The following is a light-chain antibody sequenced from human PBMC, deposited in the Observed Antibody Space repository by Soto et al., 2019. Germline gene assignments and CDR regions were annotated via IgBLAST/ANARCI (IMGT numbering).Light chain of an antibody. CDR2: AAS. CDR1: QSIRSY. CDR3: QQSYSTPLT. J-gene: IGKJ4*01. Sequence: DIQMTQSPSSLSASVGDRVTITCRASQSIRSYLNWYQQKPGKAPKLLIYAASSLQSGVPSRFSSSGSGTDFTLTISSLQPEDFATYSCQQSYSTPLTFGGGTKVEIK. V-gene: IGKV1-39*01.